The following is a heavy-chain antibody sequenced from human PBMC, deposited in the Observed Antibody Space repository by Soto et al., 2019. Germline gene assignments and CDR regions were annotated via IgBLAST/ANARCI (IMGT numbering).Heavy chain of an antibody. J-gene: IGHJ4*02. Sequence: QVQLVQSGPEVKPPGASETVSCKTSGYTFIAYGLAWLRQAPGQRPEWMGWVSVNAERTNYAHNFQGRVTMTTDRSTTTTYMELRRLTSDETVVYYCARELNTDSSAFYCFAYWGQGILVTVSS. D-gene: IGHD3-22*01. V-gene: IGHV1-18*01. CDR2: VSVNAERT. CDR3: ARELNTDSSAFYCFAY. CDR1: GYTFIAYG.